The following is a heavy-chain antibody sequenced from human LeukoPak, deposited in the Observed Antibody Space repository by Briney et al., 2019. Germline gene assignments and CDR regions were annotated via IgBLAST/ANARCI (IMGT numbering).Heavy chain of an antibody. Sequence: SETLSLTCTVSGGSISSYYWSWIRQPPGKGLEWIGYIYYSGSTNYNPSLKSRVTISVDTSKNQFSLKLSSVTAADTAVYYCARGLSPAWFYPWGQGTLVTVSS. J-gene: IGHJ5*02. CDR2: IYYSGST. V-gene: IGHV4-59*01. CDR1: GGSISSYY. D-gene: IGHD3-16*02. CDR3: ARGLSPAWFYP.